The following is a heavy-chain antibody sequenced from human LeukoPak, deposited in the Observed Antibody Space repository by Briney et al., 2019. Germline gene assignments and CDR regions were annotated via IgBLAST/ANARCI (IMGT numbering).Heavy chain of an antibody. Sequence: SQTLSLTCTVSGGSISSGSYYWSWIRQPAGKGLEWIGYIYYSGSTNYNPSLKSRVTISVDTSKNQFSLKLSSVTAADTAVYYCARGYYDFWSGYYSDYWGQGTLVTVSS. CDR3: ARGYYDFWSGYYSDY. J-gene: IGHJ4*02. D-gene: IGHD3-3*01. V-gene: IGHV4-61*09. CDR2: IYYSGST. CDR1: GGSISSGSYY.